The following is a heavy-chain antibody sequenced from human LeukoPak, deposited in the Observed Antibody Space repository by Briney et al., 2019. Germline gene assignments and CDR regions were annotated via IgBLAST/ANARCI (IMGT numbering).Heavy chain of an antibody. V-gene: IGHV3-23*01. J-gene: IGHJ4*02. CDR1: GFTFSSYA. CDR3: ARNMVRGDNLAPSFDY. CDR2: ISGSGGST. D-gene: IGHD3-10*01. Sequence: GGSLRLSCAASGFTFSSYAMSWVRQAPGKGLEWVSAISGSGGSTYYADSVKGRFTISRDNSKNTLYLQMNSLSAEDTAVYYCARNMVRGDNLAPSFDYWGQGTLVTVSS.